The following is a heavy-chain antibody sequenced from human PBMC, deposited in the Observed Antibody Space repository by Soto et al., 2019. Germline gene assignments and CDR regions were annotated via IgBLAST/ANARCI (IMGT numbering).Heavy chain of an antibody. CDR3: AHLTTRGVSFDY. Sequence: QITLKESGPTLVKPTQTLTLTCTFSGFSLRTSGVGVGWIRQPPGKALEWLALIYWDDGKGYSPSLKSRLTXXKXXSKNQVLLRMTNMDPVDTATYYSAHLTTRGVSFDYWGQGTLVTVSS. CDR2: IYWDDGK. CDR1: GFSLRTSGVG. J-gene: IGHJ4*02. V-gene: IGHV2-5*02. D-gene: IGHD4-17*01.